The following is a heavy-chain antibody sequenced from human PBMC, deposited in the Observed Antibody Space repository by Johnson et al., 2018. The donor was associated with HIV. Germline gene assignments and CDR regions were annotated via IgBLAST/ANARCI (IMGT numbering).Heavy chain of an antibody. CDR1: GFTFSSYA. J-gene: IGHJ3*02. CDR2: ISYDGSNK. Sequence: QVQLVESGGGVVQPGRSLRLSCAASGFTFSSYAMHWVRQAPGKGLEWVAVISYDGSNKFYADSVKGRFTISRDNSKNTLYLQMHSLRAEDTAVYYCARGRGYSGYDPPAAFDIWGQGTMVTVSS. CDR3: ARGRGYSGYDPPAAFDI. D-gene: IGHD5-12*01. V-gene: IGHV3-30*04.